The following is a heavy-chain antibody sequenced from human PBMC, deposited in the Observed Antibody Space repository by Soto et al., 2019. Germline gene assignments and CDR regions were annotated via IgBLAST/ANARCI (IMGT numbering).Heavy chain of an antibody. CDR3: AAVVAVAGQRSDY. J-gene: IGHJ4*02. CDR2: LTASGFDT. V-gene: IGHV3-23*01. Sequence: PGGSLRLSCAASGFTYNSYAMSWVRQAPGKGLEWVATLTASGFDTYYADSVRGRFTVSRDNSKNTLSLQMSSLRAEDSAVYYCAAVVAVAGQRSDYWGQGTLVTVSS. D-gene: IGHD6-19*01. CDR1: GFTYNSYA.